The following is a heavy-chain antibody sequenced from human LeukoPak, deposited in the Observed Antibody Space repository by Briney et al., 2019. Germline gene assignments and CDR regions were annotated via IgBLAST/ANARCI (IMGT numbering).Heavy chain of an antibody. V-gene: IGHV3-64D*06. CDR1: GFTFSDYP. J-gene: IGHJ4*02. CDR3: VQVGSNYYLN. CDR2: IGKNGDDT. D-gene: IGHD4-11*01. Sequence: PGGSLRLSCSASGFTFSDYPMHWVRQTPGKGLEYVSAIGKNGDDTYYADSVKGRFTISRDNSKNTLYLQMSSLRTEDAAVFYRVQVGSNYYLNWGQGTLVIVSS.